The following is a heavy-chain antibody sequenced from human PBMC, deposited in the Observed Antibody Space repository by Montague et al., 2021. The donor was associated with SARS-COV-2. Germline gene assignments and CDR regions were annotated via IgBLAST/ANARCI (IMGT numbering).Heavy chain of an antibody. J-gene: IGHJ6*02. CDR2: IYHSGST. CDR1: GGSISSSNW. D-gene: IGHD5-12*01. CDR3: VYRDYYYYYGMDV. Sequence: SETLSLTCAVSGGSISSSNWWSWVRQPPGKGLEWIGVIYHSGSTNYNPSLKSRVTISVDKSKNQFSLKLSSVTAADTAVYYCVYRDYYYYYGMDVWGQGTTVTVSS. V-gene: IGHV4-4*02.